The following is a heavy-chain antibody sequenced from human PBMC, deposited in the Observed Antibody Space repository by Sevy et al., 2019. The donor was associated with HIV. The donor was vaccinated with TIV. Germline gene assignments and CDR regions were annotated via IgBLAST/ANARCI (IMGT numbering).Heavy chain of an antibody. CDR3: TTDLGFYSSK. CDR2: IKSETDGGAA. V-gene: IGHV3-15*01. Sequence: GGSLRLSCAASGITFSSAWMSWVRLVPGKGLDWLGRIKSETDGGAADYAAAVKGRFTISRDDSKETLYLQLNSLKTEDTAVYYCTTDLGFYSSKWGQGTLVTVSS. J-gene: IGHJ4*02. CDR1: GITFSSAW. D-gene: IGHD4-4*01.